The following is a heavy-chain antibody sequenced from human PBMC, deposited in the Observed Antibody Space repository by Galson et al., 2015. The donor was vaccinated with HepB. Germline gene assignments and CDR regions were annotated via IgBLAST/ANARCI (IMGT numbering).Heavy chain of an antibody. CDR2: INPNSGST. CDR3: AREVVPAACYGMDV. Sequence: SVKVSCKASGYTFTNYYMHWVRQAPGQGLEWMGIINPNSGSTSYAQKFQGRVTMTRDTSTSTLYMELSSLRSEDTAVYYCAREVVPAACYGMDVWGQGTTVTVSS. D-gene: IGHD2-2*01. CDR1: GYTFTNYY. J-gene: IGHJ6*02. V-gene: IGHV1-46*01.